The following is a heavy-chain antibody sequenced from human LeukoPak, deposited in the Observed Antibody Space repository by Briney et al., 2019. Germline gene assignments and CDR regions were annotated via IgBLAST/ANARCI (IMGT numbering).Heavy chain of an antibody. V-gene: IGHV3-23*01. CDR3: AKGAYDYIEIAYFDS. D-gene: IGHD5-12*01. J-gene: IGHJ4*02. CDR1: GFTSTDYA. Sequence: TGGSLRLSCAASGFTSTDYAMNWVRQAPGKGLEWVSVLIGSSGSTDYADSVKGRFTISRDNSKNTVFLQMNSLRVEDTAIYYCAKGAYDYIEIAYFDSWGQGTLVTVSS. CDR2: LIGSSGST.